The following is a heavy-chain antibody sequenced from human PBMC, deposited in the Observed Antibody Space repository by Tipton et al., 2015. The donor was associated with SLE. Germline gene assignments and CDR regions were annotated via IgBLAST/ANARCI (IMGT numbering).Heavy chain of an antibody. V-gene: IGHV3-30*18. CDR3: AKDLYYYDSSGYLDY. J-gene: IGHJ4*02. Sequence: SLRLSCVASGFTFSSYGMHWVRQAPGKGLEWVAVISYDGSNKYYADSVKGRFTISRDNSKNTLYLQMNSLRAEDTAVYYCAKDLYYYDSSGYLDYWGQGTLVTVSS. CDR1: GFTFSSYG. D-gene: IGHD3-22*01. CDR2: ISYDGSNK.